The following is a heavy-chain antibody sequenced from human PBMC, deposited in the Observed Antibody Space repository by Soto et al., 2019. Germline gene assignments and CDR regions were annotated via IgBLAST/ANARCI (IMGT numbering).Heavy chain of an antibody. CDR1: GYPFTSYD. J-gene: IGHJ4*02. V-gene: IGHV1-8*01. CDR3: AREPSSGCDY. Sequence: QVQLVQSGAEVKKPGASVKVSCKASGYPFTSYDINWVRQATEQGVEWMGWMNPNSGNTAYEQKFQSRVTMNRNTSISTASMELSSLRAEYTAVYYWAREPSSGCDYGGQGTVVTVSS. D-gene: IGHD6-19*01. CDR2: MNPNSGNT.